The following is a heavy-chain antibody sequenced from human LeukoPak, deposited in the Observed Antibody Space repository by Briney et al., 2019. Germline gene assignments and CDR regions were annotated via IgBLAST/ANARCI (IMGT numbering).Heavy chain of an antibody. J-gene: IGHJ2*01. D-gene: IGHD3-22*01. CDR3: ARGTYYYDSSGYYLTPNWYFDL. V-gene: IGHV4-59*08. CDR2: IYYSGST. CDR1: GGSISSYY. Sequence: PETLSLTCTVSGGSISSYYWSWIRQPPGKGLEWIGYIYYSGSTNYNPSLKSRVTISVDTSKNQFSLKLSSVTAADTAVYYCARGTYYYDSSGYYLTPNWYFDLWGRGTLVTVSS.